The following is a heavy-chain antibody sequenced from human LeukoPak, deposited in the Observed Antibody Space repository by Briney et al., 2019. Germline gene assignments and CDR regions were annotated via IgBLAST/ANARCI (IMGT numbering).Heavy chain of an antibody. D-gene: IGHD3-3*01. J-gene: IGHJ6*02. CDR2: INPSGGST. V-gene: IGHV1-46*01. Sequence: VASVKDSCKASGYTFTSYYMHWVRQAPGQGHEWMGIINPSGGSTSYAQKFQGRVTMTRDTSTGTVYMELSSLRSEDTAVYYCARDQDFGVVTTAPYYYYGMDVWGQGTTVTVSS. CDR3: ARDQDFGVVTTAPYYYYGMDV. CDR1: GYTFTSYY.